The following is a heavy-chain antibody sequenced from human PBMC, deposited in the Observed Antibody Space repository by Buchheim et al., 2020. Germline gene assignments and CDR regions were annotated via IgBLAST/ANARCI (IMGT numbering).Heavy chain of an antibody. CDR2: ISDSGDST. CDR1: GFKFSSYA. D-gene: IGHD2-15*01. CDR3: AIFNQGYCSGGICFPFDP. J-gene: IGHJ5*02. Sequence: EVQLLESGGGLVQPGGSLRLSCAASGFKFSSYAMGWVRQAPGKGLEWVSGISDSGDSTYYADSVKGRFAISRDNSKNTLYLEMNSLRAEDAAVYYCAIFNQGYCSGGICFPFDPWGQGTL. V-gene: IGHV3-23*01.